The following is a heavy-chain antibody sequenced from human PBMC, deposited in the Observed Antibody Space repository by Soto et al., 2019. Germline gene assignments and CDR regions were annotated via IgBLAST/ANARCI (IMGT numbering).Heavy chain of an antibody. CDR3: ARRGYGDYGFXX. CDR1: GGSVSSGSYY. V-gene: IGHV4-61*01. J-gene: IGHJ4*02. Sequence: PSETLSLTCTVSGGSVSSGSYYWSWILQPPGKGLEWIGYIYYSGSTXXNPSXXXXXXXXXXXXXXXXXLKLSSVTAADTXXYYCARRGYGDYGFXXWXQGTLVTVSS. D-gene: IGHD4-17*01. CDR2: IYYSGST.